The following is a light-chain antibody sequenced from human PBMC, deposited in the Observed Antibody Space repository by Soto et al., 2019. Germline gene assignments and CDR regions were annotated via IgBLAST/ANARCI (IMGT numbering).Light chain of an antibody. CDR1: QGIISY. V-gene: IGKV1-8*01. J-gene: IGKJ1*01. Sequence: IRMTQSPSSFSASTGDRVTITCRASQGIISYLARYQQKPGKAPKLLIYAASTLQSGVPSRFSGSGAGTDFTLTISCLQSEDFATYYCQQYYSYPPAFGQGTKVDI. CDR2: AAS. CDR3: QQYYSYPPA.